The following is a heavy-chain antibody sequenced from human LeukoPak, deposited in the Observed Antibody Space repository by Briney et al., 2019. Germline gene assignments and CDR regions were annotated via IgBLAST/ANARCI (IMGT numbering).Heavy chain of an antibody. Sequence: GWSLPLSCAVSGFTFRDYIINWLRQAPGKGLEGVAYIKQDGSEKYYMDSVKGRFTISRDNAKNSLYLQMNSLRAEDTAVYYCAGHYDSSGYRVDVFDIWGQGTMVTVSS. V-gene: IGHV3-7*01. CDR2: IKQDGSEK. CDR1: GFTFRDYI. J-gene: IGHJ3*02. CDR3: AGHYDSSGYRVDVFDI. D-gene: IGHD3-22*01.